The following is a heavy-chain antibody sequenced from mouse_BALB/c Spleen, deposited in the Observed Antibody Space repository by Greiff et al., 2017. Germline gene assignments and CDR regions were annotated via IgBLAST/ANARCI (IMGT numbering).Heavy chain of an antibody. CDR2: IWGDGST. Sequence: VQLVESGPGLVAPSQSLSITCTVSGFSLTGYGVNWVRQPPGKGLEWLGMIWGDGSTDYNSALKSRLSISKDNSKSQVFLKMNSLQTDDTARYYCARDRVITTPYYYAMDDWGQGTSVTVSS. J-gene: IGHJ4*01. V-gene: IGHV2-6-7*01. CDR1: GFSLTGYG. CDR3: ARDRVITTPYYYAMDD. D-gene: IGHD1-1*01.